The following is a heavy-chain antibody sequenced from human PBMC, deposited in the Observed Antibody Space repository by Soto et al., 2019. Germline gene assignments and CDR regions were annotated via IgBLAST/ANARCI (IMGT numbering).Heavy chain of an antibody. CDR1: AFSLTSRPVG. Sequence: QITLKESGPTLVKPTQTLTLTCTFSAFSLTSRPVGVGWVRQPPGKALEWLAFIYWDDDKRYSPSLRSTLTVTKDASKNQVVLTLTNMDPVDTATYYCAHRRNYYGSWNEGVFDYWGQGILVTVSS. V-gene: IGHV2-5*02. D-gene: IGHD3-10*01. J-gene: IGHJ4*02. CDR3: AHRRNYYGSWNEGVFDY. CDR2: IYWDDDK.